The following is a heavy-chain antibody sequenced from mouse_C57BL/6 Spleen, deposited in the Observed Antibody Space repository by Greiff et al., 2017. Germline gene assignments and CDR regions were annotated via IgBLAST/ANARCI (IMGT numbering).Heavy chain of an antibody. D-gene: IGHD2-4*01. Sequence: QVQLQQPGTGLVKPGASVKLSCKASGYTFTSYWMHWVRQRPGQGLEWIGNINPSSGGTNYNEKFKSKATLTVDKSSSTAYMQLSSLTSEDSAVYYCARSEGYDYAWFADWGQGTLVTVAA. CDR1: GYTFTSYW. J-gene: IGHJ3*01. CDR2: INPSSGGT. CDR3: ARSEGYDYAWFAD. V-gene: IGHV1-53*01.